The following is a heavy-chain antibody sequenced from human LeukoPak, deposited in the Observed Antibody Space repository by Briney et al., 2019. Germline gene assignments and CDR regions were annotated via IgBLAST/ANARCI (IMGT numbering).Heavy chain of an antibody. CDR2: VHHTGST. CDR3: ARDWGFGDSEDWFDP. Sequence: SETLSLTCTVSGGSISPYYWGWIRQPPGKGLEWIGSVHHTGSTYYNPSLRSRVSISVDKSTNHISLEVTSVTAADTAVYYCARDWGFGDSEDWFDPWGQGTLVTVSS. J-gene: IGHJ5*02. D-gene: IGHD3-10*01. CDR1: GGSISPYY. V-gene: IGHV4-38-2*02.